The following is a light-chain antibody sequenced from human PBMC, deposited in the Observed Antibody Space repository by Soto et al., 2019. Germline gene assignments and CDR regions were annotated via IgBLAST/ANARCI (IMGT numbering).Light chain of an antibody. CDR2: GAS. V-gene: IGKV3-20*01. CDR3: QQYAFSPRAI. Sequence: EIVLTQSPGTLSFSPGERATLSCRASQSVSSNFLAWYQQKPGQAPRLLIYGASSRATGIPDRFSGSGSGTDFTLTISRLDPEDFAVYYCQQYAFSPRAIFGQGTKLEI. CDR1: QSVSSNF. J-gene: IGKJ2*01.